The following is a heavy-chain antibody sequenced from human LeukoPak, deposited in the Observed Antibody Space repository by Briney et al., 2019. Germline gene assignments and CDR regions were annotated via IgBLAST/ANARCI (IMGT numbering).Heavy chain of an antibody. J-gene: IGHJ4*02. D-gene: IGHD2-15*01. Sequence: PGGSLRLSCAASGFTFSSYGMHWVRQAPGRGLEWVAVIRYDGSNTYYGDSVEDRFTISRDNSEKTLYLQMNSLRVEDTAIYYCARDTQPHSGGSTALDYWGQGTLVTVSS. V-gene: IGHV3-33*01. CDR1: GFTFSSYG. CDR3: ARDTQPHSGGSTALDY. CDR2: IRYDGSNT.